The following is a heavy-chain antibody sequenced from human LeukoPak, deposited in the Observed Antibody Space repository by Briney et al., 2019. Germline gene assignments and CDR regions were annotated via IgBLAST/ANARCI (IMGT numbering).Heavy chain of an antibody. V-gene: IGHV4-59*01. CDR3: ARDPFGSNAFDI. Sequence: SVTLSLTCTVSVGSMSTYYGSWTPHPPGRGLECLGYIFYTGKNNYNPTLKSRVTMSIDTSKNQFSLKLSSVTAADTAVYYCARDPFGSNAFDIWGQGTVVAVSS. D-gene: IGHD3-10*01. CDR2: IFYTGKN. CDR1: VGSMSTYY. J-gene: IGHJ3*02.